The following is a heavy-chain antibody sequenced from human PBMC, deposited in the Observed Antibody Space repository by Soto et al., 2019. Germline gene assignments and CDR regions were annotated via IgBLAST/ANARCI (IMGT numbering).Heavy chain of an antibody. CDR2: ISYDGSNN. D-gene: IGHD6-19*01. CDR1: GFTFSSYG. Sequence: QVQLVESGGGVVQPGRSLRLSCAASGFTFSSYGMHWVRQAPGKGLEWVAVISYDGSNNYYADSVKGRFTISRDNSKNTLYLQMTSLRAEDTAVYYCAKDIRVGSGCPHEYWGQGTLVTVSS. J-gene: IGHJ4*02. V-gene: IGHV3-30*18. CDR3: AKDIRVGSGCPHEY.